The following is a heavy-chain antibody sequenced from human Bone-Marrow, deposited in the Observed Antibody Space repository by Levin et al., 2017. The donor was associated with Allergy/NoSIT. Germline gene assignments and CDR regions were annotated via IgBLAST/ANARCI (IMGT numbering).Heavy chain of an antibody. D-gene: IGHD3-3*01. V-gene: IGHV3-48*04. Sequence: GGSLRLSCASSGFTFSSFSMSWVRQAPGKGLEWVSYISESGTTIYYADSVKGRFTVSRDNAKKTVYLQMNGLRVDDTAVYYCAREGQVFGLVIAYSMDVWGQGTTVTVSS. J-gene: IGHJ6*02. CDR3: AREGQVFGLVIAYSMDV. CDR2: ISESGTTI. CDR1: GFTFSSFS.